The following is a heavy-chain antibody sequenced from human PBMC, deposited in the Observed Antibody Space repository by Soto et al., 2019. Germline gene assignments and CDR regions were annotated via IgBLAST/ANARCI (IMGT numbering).Heavy chain of an antibody. V-gene: IGHV4-34*01. J-gene: IGHJ4*02. D-gene: IGHD4-17*01. CDR2: INHSGST. CDR1: GGSFSGYY. CDR3: ARVKWSGDYYFDY. Sequence: SETLSLTCAVYGGSFSGYYWSWIRQPPGKGLEWIGEINHSGSTNYNPSLKSRVTISVDTSKNQFSLKLSSVTAADTAVYYCARVKWSGDYYFDYWGQGTLVTVYS.